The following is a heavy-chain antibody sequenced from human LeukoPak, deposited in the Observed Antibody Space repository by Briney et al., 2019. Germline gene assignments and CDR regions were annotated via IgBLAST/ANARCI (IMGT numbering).Heavy chain of an antibody. V-gene: IGHV1-69*05. CDR3: ARDLSNSSSWFNWFDP. D-gene: IGHD6-13*01. J-gene: IGHJ5*02. Sequence: SVKVSCKXSGYTFTSYDINWVRQAPGQGLEWMGGIIPIFGTANYAQKFQGRVTITTDESTSTAYMELSSLRSEDTAVYYCARDLSNSSSWFNWFDPWGQGTLVTVSS. CDR2: IIPIFGTA. CDR1: GYTFTSYD.